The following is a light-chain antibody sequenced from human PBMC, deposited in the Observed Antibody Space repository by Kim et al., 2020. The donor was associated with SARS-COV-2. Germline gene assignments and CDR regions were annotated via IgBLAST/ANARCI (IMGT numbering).Light chain of an antibody. CDR3: QQYGSSRYT. Sequence: ELVLTQSPGTLSLSPGERATLSCRASQTVTSSNFAWYQHKPGQAPRLLIYGASSRATGIPDRFSGSGSGTAFTLTISRLEPEDFAVYDCQQYGSSRYTFGQGPKLEI. CDR2: GAS. CDR1: QTVTSSN. J-gene: IGKJ2*01. V-gene: IGKV3-20*01.